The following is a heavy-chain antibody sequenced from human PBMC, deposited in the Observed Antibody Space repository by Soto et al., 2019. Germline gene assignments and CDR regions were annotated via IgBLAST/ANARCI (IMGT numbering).Heavy chain of an antibody. J-gene: IGHJ4*02. D-gene: IGHD3-10*01. CDR3: ARDRPLFRPHLWFGDRAADY. V-gene: IGHV1-69*04. CDR2: IIPILGIA. Sequence: SVKVSCKASGGTFSSYTISWVRQAPGQGLEWMGRIIPILGIANYAQKFQGRVTITADKSTSTAYMELSSLRSEDTAVYYCARDRPLFRPHLWFGDRAADYWPQRTLVTVSS. CDR1: GGTFSSYT.